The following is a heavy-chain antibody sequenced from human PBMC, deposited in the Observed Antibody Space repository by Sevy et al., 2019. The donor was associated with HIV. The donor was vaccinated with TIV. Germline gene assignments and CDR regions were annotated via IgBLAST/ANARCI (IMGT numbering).Heavy chain of an antibody. D-gene: IGHD2-21*01. Sequence: ASVKVSCKTSGFAFTGHHLHWVRQAPGHGLEWMGWINSKSGGTNYPQNFQGRVILTSDTSLSTAYMELTSLRPDDTAIYYCAKHTSFILDSWGQGTLVTVSS. CDR1: GFAFTGHH. V-gene: IGHV1-2*02. CDR3: AKHTSFILDS. J-gene: IGHJ4*02. CDR2: INSKSGGT.